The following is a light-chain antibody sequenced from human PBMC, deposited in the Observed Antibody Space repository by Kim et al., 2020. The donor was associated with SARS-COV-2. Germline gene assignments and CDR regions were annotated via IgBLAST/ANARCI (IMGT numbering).Light chain of an antibody. V-gene: IGKV3-15*01. J-gene: IGKJ4*01. CDR2: GAS. CDR1: QSVGYN. Sequence: FPAVLSASAGERVTLSCRASQSVGYNLAWYQQRSGQAPRLIIYGASTRATGIPARFSGSGSGTDFTLTISNLQSEDFAVYYCQHDAFGGGTKLEI. CDR3: QHDA.